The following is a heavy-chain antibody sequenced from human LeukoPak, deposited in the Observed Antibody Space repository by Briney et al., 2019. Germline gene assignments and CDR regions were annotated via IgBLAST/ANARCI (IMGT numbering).Heavy chain of an antibody. J-gene: IGHJ4*02. V-gene: IGHV4-34*01. CDR3: ARELPYTRRLDY. Sequence: SETPSLTCAVYGGSFSGYYWSWIRQPPGKGLEWIGEINHSGSTNYNPSLKSRVTISVDTSKNQFSLKLSSVTAADTAVYYCARELPYTRRLDYWGQGTLVTVSS. D-gene: IGHD5-24*01. CDR1: GGSFSGYY. CDR2: INHSGST.